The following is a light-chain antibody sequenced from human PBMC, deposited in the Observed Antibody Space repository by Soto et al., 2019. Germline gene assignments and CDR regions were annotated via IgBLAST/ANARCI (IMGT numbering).Light chain of an antibody. CDR3: QHYNYWPYT. V-gene: IGKV3-15*01. J-gene: IGKJ2*01. Sequence: EIVMTQSPATLSLSPGERATLSCRASQTIDNTLAWYQRKPGQAPRLLIYDASTRATGVPARFSGGGSGTDFTLTISSLQSEDFAVYYCQHYNYWPYTFGQGTKVEIK. CDR1: QTIDNT. CDR2: DAS.